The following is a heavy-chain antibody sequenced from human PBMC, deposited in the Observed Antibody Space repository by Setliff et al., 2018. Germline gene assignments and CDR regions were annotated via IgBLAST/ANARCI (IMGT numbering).Heavy chain of an antibody. CDR2: IYTSGST. J-gene: IGHJ6*02. CDR3: ASQGFSHYYYYYGMDV. Sequence: PSETLSLTCTVSGGSISSGSYYWSWIRQPAGKGLEWIGHIYTSGSTNYNPSLKSRVTISVDTSKNQFSLKLSSVTAADTAVYYCASQGFSHYYYYYGMDVWGQGTTVTV. CDR1: GGSISSGSYY. D-gene: IGHD3-10*01. V-gene: IGHV4-61*09.